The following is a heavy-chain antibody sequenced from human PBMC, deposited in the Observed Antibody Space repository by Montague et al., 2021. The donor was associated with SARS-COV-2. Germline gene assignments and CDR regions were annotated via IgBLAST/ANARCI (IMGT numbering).Heavy chain of an antibody. CDR2: INHSGST. CDR1: GGSFSGYY. J-gene: IGHJ5*02. V-gene: IGHV4-34*01. CDR3: ASLTLGYCSSTSCYSDWFDP. Sequence: SETLSLTCAVYGGSFSGYYWGWIRQPPGKGLEWIGEINHSGSTNCNPSLKSRVTISVDTSKNQFSLKLSSVTAADTAVYYCASLTLGYCSSTSCYSDWFDPWGQGTLVTVSS. D-gene: IGHD2-2*02.